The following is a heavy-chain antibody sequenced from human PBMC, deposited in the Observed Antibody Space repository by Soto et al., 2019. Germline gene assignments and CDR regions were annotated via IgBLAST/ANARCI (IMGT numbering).Heavy chain of an antibody. CDR3: ARAAVTTYYFDY. Sequence: EVQLVESGGDLVQPGGSLRLSCAASGFTFTSYWMHWVRQSPGKGLVWVSRINPDGSRTSYADSVKGRFTISRDNAKNTMYLQMNSLGADDTAVYYCARAAVTTYYFDYWGHGTLVTVSS. D-gene: IGHD4-17*01. CDR1: GFTFTSYW. V-gene: IGHV3-74*01. J-gene: IGHJ4*01. CDR2: INPDGSRT.